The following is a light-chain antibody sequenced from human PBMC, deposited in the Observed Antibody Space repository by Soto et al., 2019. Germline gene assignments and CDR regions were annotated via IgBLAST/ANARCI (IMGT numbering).Light chain of an antibody. Sequence: QSALTQPASVSGSPGQSITISCTGTSSDVGGYNYVSWYQQHPGKAPKLMIYDVSNRPSGVSNRFSGSKSDNTASLTISGLQAEDEADYYCSSYTSSACVVFGGGTKLTVL. V-gene: IGLV2-14*01. J-gene: IGLJ2*01. CDR3: SSYTSSACVV. CDR1: SSDVGGYNY. CDR2: DVS.